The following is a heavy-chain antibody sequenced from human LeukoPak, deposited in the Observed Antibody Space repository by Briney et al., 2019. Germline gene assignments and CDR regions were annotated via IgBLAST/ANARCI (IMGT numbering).Heavy chain of an antibody. CDR1: GYTFTGYY. J-gene: IGHJ3*02. V-gene: IGHV1-2*02. CDR2: INPNSGGT. CDR3: ARARGLGWELPRDAFDI. D-gene: IGHD1-26*01. Sequence: GASVKVSCKASGYTFTGYYMHWVRQAPGQGLEWMGWINPNSGGTNYAQKFQGRVTMTRDTSSSTAYMELSRLRSDDTAVYYCARARGLGWELPRDAFDIWGQGTMVTVSS.